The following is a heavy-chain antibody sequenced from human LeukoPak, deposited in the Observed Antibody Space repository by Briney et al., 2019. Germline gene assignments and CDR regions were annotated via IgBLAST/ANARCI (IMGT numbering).Heavy chain of an antibody. CDR3: ARDLYEYYYYYMDV. D-gene: IGHD3-3*01. CDR2: IYTSGST. J-gene: IGHJ6*03. CDR1: GGSISSGSYY. V-gene: IGHV4-61*02. Sequence: PSQTLSLTCTDSGGSISSGSYYWSWLRQPAGKGLEWIGRIYTSGSTNYNPSLKSRVTISVDTSKNQFSLKLSSVTAADTAVYYCARDLYEYYYYYMDVWGKGTTVTISS.